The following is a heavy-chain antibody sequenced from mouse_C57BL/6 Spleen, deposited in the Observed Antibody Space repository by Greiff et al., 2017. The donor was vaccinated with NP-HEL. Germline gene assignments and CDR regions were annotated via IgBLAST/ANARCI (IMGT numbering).Heavy chain of an antibody. CDR2: IYPGSGNT. D-gene: IGHD2-5*01. V-gene: IGHV1-66*01. CDR3: ARLDYSNPFKAMDY. J-gene: IGHJ4*01. CDR1: GYSFTSYY. Sequence: QVQLKQSGPELVKPGASVKISCKASGYSFTSYYIHWVKQRPGQGLEWIGWIYPGSGNTKYNEKFKGKATLTADTSSSTAYMQLSSLTSEDSAVYYCARLDYSNPFKAMDYWGQGTSVTVSS.